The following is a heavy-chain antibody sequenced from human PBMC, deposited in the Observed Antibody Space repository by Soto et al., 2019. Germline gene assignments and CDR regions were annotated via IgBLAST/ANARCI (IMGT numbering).Heavy chain of an antibody. CDR3: ARESRYCSGGSCYFLPGIDY. Sequence: QVQLVQSGAEVKKPGSSVKVSCKASGGTFSSYAISWVRQAPGQGLEWMGGIIPIFGTANYAQKFQGRVTITADETPGTGHMELSSLRSGDTAVYYCARESRYCSGGSCYFLPGIDYWGQGTLVTVSS. CDR1: GGTFSSYA. J-gene: IGHJ4*02. CDR2: IIPIFGTA. D-gene: IGHD2-15*01. V-gene: IGHV1-69*12.